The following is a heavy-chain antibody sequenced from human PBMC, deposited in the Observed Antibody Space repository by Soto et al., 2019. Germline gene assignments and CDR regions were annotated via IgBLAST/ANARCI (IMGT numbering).Heavy chain of an antibody. CDR3: ARDRGEMATRDFDY. D-gene: IGHD5-12*01. CDR2: IWYDGSNK. V-gene: IGHV3-33*01. CDR1: GFTFSSYG. J-gene: IGHJ4*02. Sequence: QVQLVESGGGVVQPGRSLRLSCAASGFTFSSYGMRWVRQAPGKGLEWVAVIWYDGSNKYYADSVKGRFTISRDNSKNTLYLQMNSLRAEATAGYYCARDRGEMATRDFDYWGQGTLVTVSS.